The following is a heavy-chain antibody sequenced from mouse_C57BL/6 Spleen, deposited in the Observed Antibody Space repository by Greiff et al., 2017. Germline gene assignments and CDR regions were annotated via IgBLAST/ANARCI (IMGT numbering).Heavy chain of an antibody. J-gene: IGHJ2*01. Sequence: VQLQQSGAELVRPGASVKLSCTASGFNIKDDYMHWVKQRPEQGLEWIGWIDPENGDTEYASKFQGKATITADTSSNTAYLQLSSLTSEDTAVYYCTTEYRYSNYDYWGQGTTLTVSS. CDR2: IDPENGDT. V-gene: IGHV14-4*01. CDR3: TTEYRYSNYDY. D-gene: IGHD2-5*01. CDR1: GFNIKDDY.